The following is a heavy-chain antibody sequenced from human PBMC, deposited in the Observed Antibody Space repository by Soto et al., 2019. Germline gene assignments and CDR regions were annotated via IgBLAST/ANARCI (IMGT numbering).Heavy chain of an antibody. CDR1: GGSFSGYY. V-gene: IGHV4-34*01. D-gene: IGHD6-19*01. CDR3: ARGRVAVAGRYYYYYYGREV. Sequence: SETLSLTCAVYGGSFSGYYWSWIRQHPGKGLEWIGEINHSGSTNYNPSLKSRVTISVDTSKDQFSLKLSSVTAADTAVYYCARGRVAVAGRYYYYYYGREVWGNENTVSVSS. J-gene: IGHJ6*04. CDR2: INHSGST.